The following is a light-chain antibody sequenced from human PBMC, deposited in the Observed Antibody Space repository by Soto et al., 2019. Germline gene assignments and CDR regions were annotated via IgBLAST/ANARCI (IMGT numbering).Light chain of an antibody. CDR2: DAS. V-gene: IGKV1-5*01. J-gene: IGKJ2*01. CDR3: QQYNSYPFT. Sequence: DIQMTQSPSTLSASVGDRVTITCRASQSISSWLAWYQQKPGKAPKFLIYDASSLESGVPSRFSGSGSGTEFTLTISRLQPDDFATYYCQQYNSYPFTFGQGTKLEIK. CDR1: QSISSW.